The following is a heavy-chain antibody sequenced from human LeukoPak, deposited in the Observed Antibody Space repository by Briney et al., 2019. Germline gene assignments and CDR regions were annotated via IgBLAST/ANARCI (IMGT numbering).Heavy chain of an antibody. CDR3: ARGDSSWYIWRAWWFDP. Sequence: ASVKVSCKASGYTFTGYYMHWVRQAPGQGLEWMGWISAYNGNTNYAQKLQGRVTMTTDTSTSTAYMELRSLRSDDTAVYYCARGDSSWYIWRAWWFDPWGQGTLVTVSS. D-gene: IGHD6-13*01. V-gene: IGHV1-18*04. CDR1: GYTFTGYY. J-gene: IGHJ5*02. CDR2: ISAYNGNT.